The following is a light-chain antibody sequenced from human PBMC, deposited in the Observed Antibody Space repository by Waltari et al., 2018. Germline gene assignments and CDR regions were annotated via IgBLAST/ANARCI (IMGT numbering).Light chain of an antibody. J-gene: IGLJ1*01. V-gene: IGLV3-1*01. Sequence: SYELTQPPSVSVSPGQTASITCPGDKLGDKSACWYQQKPGHSPVLVIYLDTKRPSAIPERVSGSKSGNTATLTISGTQTMDEADYYCQAWDSSTYVFGTGTKVTVL. CDR2: LDT. CDR1: KLGDKS. CDR3: QAWDSSTYV.